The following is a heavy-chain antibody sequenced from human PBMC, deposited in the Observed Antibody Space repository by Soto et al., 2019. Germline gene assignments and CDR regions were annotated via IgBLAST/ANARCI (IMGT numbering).Heavy chain of an antibody. J-gene: IGHJ4*02. D-gene: IGHD3-10*01. Sequence: LRLSCAASGFTFSSYWMHWVRQAPGKGLVWVSRINSDGSSTTYADSVKGRFTISRDNAKNTLYLQMNSLRAEDTALYYCARPGSSLYYFDYWGQGTLVTVSS. CDR3: ARPGSSLYYFDY. V-gene: IGHV3-74*01. CDR1: GFTFSSYW. CDR2: INSDGSST.